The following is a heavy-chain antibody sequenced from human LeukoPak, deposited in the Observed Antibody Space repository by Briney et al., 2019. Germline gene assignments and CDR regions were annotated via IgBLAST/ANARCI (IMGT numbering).Heavy chain of an antibody. CDR3: ARAITIFGVVTMAFNI. J-gene: IGHJ3*02. CDR2: INPNSGGT. Sequence: ASVKVSCKASGYTFTGYYMHWVRQAPGQGLEWMGWINPNSGGTNYAQKFQGRVTMTRDTSISTAYMELSRLRSDDTAVYYCARAITIFGVVTMAFNIWGQGTMVTVSS. V-gene: IGHV1-2*02. D-gene: IGHD3-3*01. CDR1: GYTFTGYY.